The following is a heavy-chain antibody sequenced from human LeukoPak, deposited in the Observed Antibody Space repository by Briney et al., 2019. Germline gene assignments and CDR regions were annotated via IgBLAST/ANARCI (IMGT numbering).Heavy chain of an antibody. CDR1: GYTFTSYG. D-gene: IGHD1-7*01. CDR3: ARDYGTGTTGYYYYYMDV. V-gene: IGHV1-18*01. Sequence: GASVKVSCKASGYTFTSYGISWVRQAPGQGREWMGWISAYNGNTNYAQKLQGRVTMTTDTSTSTAYMELRSLRSDDTAVYYCARDYGTGTTGYYYYYMDVWGKGTTVTVSS. CDR2: ISAYNGNT. J-gene: IGHJ6*03.